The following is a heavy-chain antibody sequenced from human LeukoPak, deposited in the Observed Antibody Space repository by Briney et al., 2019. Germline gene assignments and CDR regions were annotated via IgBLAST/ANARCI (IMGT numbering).Heavy chain of an antibody. J-gene: IGHJ3*02. CDR3: ARDVSRAFDI. Sequence: PSETLSLTCTVSGGSISSYYWTWIRQPAGKGLEWIGRVYTSGNTYYNPSLKSRVTMSVDTSKNQFSLKLSPVTAADTAVYYCARDVSRAFDIWGQGTMVTVSS. CDR2: VYTSGNT. V-gene: IGHV4-4*07. CDR1: GGSISSYY.